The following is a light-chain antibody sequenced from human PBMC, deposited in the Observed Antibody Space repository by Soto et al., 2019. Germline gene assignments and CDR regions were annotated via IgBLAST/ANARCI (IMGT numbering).Light chain of an antibody. CDR1: SSDVGGYNY. CDR2: DVS. J-gene: IGLJ1*01. Sequence: ALTQPRSASGSPGQSFTISCTGTSSDVGGYNYVSWYQQHPAKAPKLIIFDVSKRPSGVPNRFSGSKSGNTASLTISGLRAEDEADYYCCSYVGRNTYVFGTGTKVTVL. CDR3: CSYVGRNTYV. V-gene: IGLV2-11*01.